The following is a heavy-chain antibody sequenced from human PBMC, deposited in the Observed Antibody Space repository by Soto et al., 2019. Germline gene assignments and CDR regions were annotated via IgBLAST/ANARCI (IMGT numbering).Heavy chain of an antibody. D-gene: IGHD2-15*01. CDR3: VRTSLVVAAATREDY. CDR1: GFTFSSYW. J-gene: IGHJ4*02. CDR2: INSDGSST. Sequence: EVQLVESGGGLVQPGESLRLSCAASGFTFSSYWMHWVRQAPGKGLVWVSRINSDGSSTSYAGSVKGRFTISRDNAKYTLYLQMNRLRAEDTAVYYCVRTSLVVAAATREDYWGQGTLVTVSS. V-gene: IGHV3-74*01.